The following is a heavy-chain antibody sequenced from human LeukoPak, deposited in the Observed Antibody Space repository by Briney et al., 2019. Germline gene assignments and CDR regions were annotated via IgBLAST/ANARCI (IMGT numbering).Heavy chain of an antibody. Sequence: GGSLRLSCAASGFSVTNYYMNWVRQAPGKGLEWVSSITGGSIYIYYADSVKGRFTISRDNAKNSLYLQMNSLRAEDTAVYYCVRSDSSGYYFEYWGQGTLVTVSS. CDR2: ITGGSIYI. V-gene: IGHV3-21*01. D-gene: IGHD3-22*01. CDR1: GFSVTNYY. CDR3: VRSDSSGYYFEY. J-gene: IGHJ4*02.